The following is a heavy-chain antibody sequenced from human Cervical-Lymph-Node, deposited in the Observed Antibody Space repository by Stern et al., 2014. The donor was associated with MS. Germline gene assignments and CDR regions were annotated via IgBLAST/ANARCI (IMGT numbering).Heavy chain of an antibody. CDR3: ASPLRWYIG. CDR1: GYSFTSYW. D-gene: IGHD4-23*01. V-gene: IGHV5-51*01. Sequence: VQLVESGAEVKKPGESLKISCKGSGYSFTSYWIGWVRQIPRKGLEWMGILYPGDPETRYSPSFQGQVTISADKSISPAYLQWSSLKASDTAMYYCASPLRWYIGWGQGTLVTVSS. J-gene: IGHJ4*02. CDR2: LYPGDPET.